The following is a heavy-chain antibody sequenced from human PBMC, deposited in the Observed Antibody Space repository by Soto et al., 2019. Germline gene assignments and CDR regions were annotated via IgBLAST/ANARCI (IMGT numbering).Heavy chain of an antibody. J-gene: IGHJ5*02. CDR1: GFTVSSNY. Sequence: GGSLRLSCAASGFTVSSNYMSWVRQAPGKGLEWVSVIYSGGSTYYADSVKGRFTISRDNSKNTLYLQMNSLRAEDTAVYYSARDGAKNWFDPGGQGTLVPVPS. CDR3: ARDGAKNWFDP. CDR2: IYSGGST. V-gene: IGHV3-66*01. D-gene: IGHD3-16*01.